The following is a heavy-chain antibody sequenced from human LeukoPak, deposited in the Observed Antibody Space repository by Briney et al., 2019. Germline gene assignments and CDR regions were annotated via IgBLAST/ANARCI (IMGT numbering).Heavy chain of an antibody. D-gene: IGHD3-16*01. V-gene: IGHV1-8*03. J-gene: IGHJ6*03. CDR1: GYTFTSYD. CDR3: ARGARLFTLLRLYYYYYMDV. Sequence: ASVKVSCKASGYTFTSYDINWVRQATGQGLEWMGWMNPNSGNTGYAQKFQGRVTITRNTSISTAYMELSSLRSEDTAVYYCARGARLFTLLRLYYYYYMDVWGKGTTVTVSS. CDR2: MNPNSGNT.